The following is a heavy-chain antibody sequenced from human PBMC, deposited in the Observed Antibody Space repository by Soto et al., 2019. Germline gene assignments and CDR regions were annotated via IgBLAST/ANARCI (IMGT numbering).Heavy chain of an antibody. CDR3: AKVIGWTSDY. CDR1: GFTFSDNA. V-gene: IGHV3-23*01. D-gene: IGHD2-15*01. J-gene: IGHJ4*02. Sequence: EVQLLESGGGLAQPGGSLRLSCAASGFTFSDNAMSWVRQAPGKGLEWVSAISGSGSSTYYADSVKGRFTISRDNSKNTLYLQMNSLRAEDTAEYYCAKVIGWTSDYCGQGTLVTVSS. CDR2: ISGSGSST.